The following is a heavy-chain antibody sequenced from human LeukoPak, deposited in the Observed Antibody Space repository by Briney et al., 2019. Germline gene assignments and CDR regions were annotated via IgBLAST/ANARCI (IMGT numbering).Heavy chain of an antibody. CDR3: VSEGYNYYGMDV. CDR2: IKQDGSAK. Sequence: PGGSLRLSCAASGFTFSSYWMSWVRQAPGKGLEWVANIKQDGSAKYYVDSVKGRFTISRDNAKNSLYLQMGSLRVADTAVYYCVSEGYNYYGMDVWGQGTTVTVSS. CDR1: GFTFSSYW. J-gene: IGHJ6*02. V-gene: IGHV3-7*01.